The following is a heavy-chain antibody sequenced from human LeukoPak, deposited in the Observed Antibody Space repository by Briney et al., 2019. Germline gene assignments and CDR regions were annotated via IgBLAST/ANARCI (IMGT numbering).Heavy chain of an antibody. D-gene: IGHD3-9*01. V-gene: IGHV3-23*01. CDR3: AKWGDYDVLTGYYVSDY. CDR1: EFTISNYA. J-gene: IGHJ4*02. Sequence: PGGSLRLSCVASEFTISNYAMSWVRQAPGKGLEWVSAITGSGGNTYYADSVKGRFTISRDNSKNTVFLQMNSLRAEDTAVYYCAKWGDYDVLTGYYVSDYWGQETLVTVSS. CDR2: ITGSGGNT.